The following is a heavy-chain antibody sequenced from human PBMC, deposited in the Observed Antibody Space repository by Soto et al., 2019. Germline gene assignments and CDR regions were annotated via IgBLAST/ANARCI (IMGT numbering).Heavy chain of an antibody. Sequence: RLSCAASGFSFRTYAMHWVRQAPGKGLEWVAYISYDGRNKDYADSVKGRFTISRDNSENTLSLQMNSLRPEDTAVYYCASDHYDYWSGSYLTHYYFDFWGHGTPVTVSS. V-gene: IGHV3-30*03. CDR2: ISYDGRNK. D-gene: IGHD3-3*01. CDR3: ASDHYDYWSGSYLTHYYFDF. CDR1: GFSFRTYA. J-gene: IGHJ4*01.